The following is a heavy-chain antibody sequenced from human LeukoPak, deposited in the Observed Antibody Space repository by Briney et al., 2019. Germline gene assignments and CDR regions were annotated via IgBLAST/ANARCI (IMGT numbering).Heavy chain of an antibody. CDR2: ICHSGST. V-gene: IGHV4-30-2*01. Sequence: PSQTLSLTCAVSGGSISSGGYSWSWIRQPPGKGLEWIGYICHSGSTYYNPSLKSRVTISVDRSKNQFSLKLSSVTAADTAVYYCARDRLHYGMDVWGQGTTVTVSS. CDR1: GGSISSGGYS. J-gene: IGHJ6*02. CDR3: ARDRLHYGMDV.